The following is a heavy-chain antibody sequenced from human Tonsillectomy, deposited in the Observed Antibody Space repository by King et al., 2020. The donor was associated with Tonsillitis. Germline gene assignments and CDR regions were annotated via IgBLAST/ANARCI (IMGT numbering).Heavy chain of an antibody. CDR1: GGSFSGYY. CDR2: INHSGST. D-gene: IGHD3-3*01. J-gene: IGHJ4*02. V-gene: IGHV4-34*01. Sequence: VQLQQWGAGLLKPSETLSLTCAVYGGSFSGYYWTWIRQPPGKGLEWIGEINHSGSTNYNPSLKSRVTISVYTSKNHFSLKLSSVTAADTAVYFCARELEWADGAFDYWGQGTLVTVSS. CDR3: ARELEWADGAFDY.